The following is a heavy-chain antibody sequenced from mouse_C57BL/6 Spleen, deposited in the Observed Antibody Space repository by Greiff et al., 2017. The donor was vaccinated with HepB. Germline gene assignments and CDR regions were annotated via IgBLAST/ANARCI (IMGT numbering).Heavy chain of an antibody. D-gene: IGHD2-4*01. CDR1: GFSLTSYA. V-gene: IGHV2-9-1*01. CDR2: IWTGGGT. Sequence: QVQLKESGPGLVAPSQSLSITCTVSGFSLTSYAISWVRQPPGKGLEWLGVIWTGGGTNYNSALKSRLSISKDNSKSQVFLKMNSLQTDDTARYYCARNYIYYDYDDVYYYAMDYWGQGTSVTVSS. CDR3: ARNYIYYDYDDVYYYAMDY. J-gene: IGHJ4*01.